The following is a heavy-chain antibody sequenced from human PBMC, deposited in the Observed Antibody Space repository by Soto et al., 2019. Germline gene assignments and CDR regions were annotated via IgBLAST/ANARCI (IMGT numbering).Heavy chain of an antibody. J-gene: IGHJ4*02. Sequence: QVQLVESGGGVVQPGRSLRLSCAASGFTFSSYGMHWVRQAPGKGLEWVAVISYDGSNKYYADSVKGRFTISRDNSKNTLYLQMNSLRAEDTAVYYCAKERRSYLDYWGQGTLVTVSS. CDR3: AKERRSYLDY. D-gene: IGHD1-1*01. CDR2: ISYDGSNK. V-gene: IGHV3-30*18. CDR1: GFTFSSYG.